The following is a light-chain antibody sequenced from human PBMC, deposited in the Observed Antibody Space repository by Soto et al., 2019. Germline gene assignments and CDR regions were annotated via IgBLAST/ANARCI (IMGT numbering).Light chain of an antibody. CDR2: AVS. CDR1: SSDVGGYNY. J-gene: IGLJ2*01. Sequence: QSALTQPPSASGSPGQSVTISCTGTSSDVGGYNYVSWYQQHPGKAPKLMIYAVSKRPSGVPDRFSGSKSGNTASLTVSGLQAEDEADYYCSSYAGSNNLVFGGRTKVTAL. CDR3: SSYAGSNNLV. V-gene: IGLV2-8*01.